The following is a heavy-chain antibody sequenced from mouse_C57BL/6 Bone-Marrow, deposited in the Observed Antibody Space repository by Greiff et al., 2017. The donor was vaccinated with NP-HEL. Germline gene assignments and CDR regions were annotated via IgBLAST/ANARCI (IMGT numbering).Heavy chain of an antibody. CDR1: GFNITDYY. J-gene: IGHJ3*01. V-gene: IGHV14-2*01. CDR2: IDTDDGET. Sequence: VQLQQSGAELVKPGASVKLSCTASGFNITDYYMHWVKQRTEQSLEWIGRIDTDDGETKYAPKFQGKATITADTSSNTAYLQLSSLTSEDTAVYYCAYYYGSSPAYWGQGTLVTVSA. CDR3: AYYYGSSPAY. D-gene: IGHD1-1*01.